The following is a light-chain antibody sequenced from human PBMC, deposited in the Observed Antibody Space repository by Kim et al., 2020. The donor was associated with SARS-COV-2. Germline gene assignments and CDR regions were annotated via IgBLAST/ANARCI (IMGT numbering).Light chain of an antibody. Sequence: DIEMTQSPSSLSASVGDRVTITCRASQYISNHLNWYQHKPGRGPELLIYTTTSLQSGVPSRFSGGGSGTDFSHTISSLQPEDFATYYCQQCYRTPVTFGQGTKLEI. V-gene: IGKV1-39*01. CDR1: QYISNH. CDR3: QQCYRTPVT. J-gene: IGKJ2*01. CDR2: TTT.